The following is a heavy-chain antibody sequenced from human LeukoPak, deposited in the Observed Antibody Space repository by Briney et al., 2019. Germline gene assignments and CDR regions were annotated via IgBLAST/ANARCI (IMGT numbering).Heavy chain of an antibody. J-gene: IGHJ4*02. V-gene: IGHV1-18*01. CDR1: GYTFTSYG. CDR2: ISAYNGNT. D-gene: IGHD6-19*01. CDR3: ARLRTESAWWLVDGDFDY. Sequence: GASVKVSCKASGYTFTSYGISWVRQAPGQGLEWMGWISAYNGNTNYAQKLQGRVTMTTNTSTSTAYMELRSLRSDDTAVYYCARLRTESAWWLVDGDFDYWGQGTLVTVSS.